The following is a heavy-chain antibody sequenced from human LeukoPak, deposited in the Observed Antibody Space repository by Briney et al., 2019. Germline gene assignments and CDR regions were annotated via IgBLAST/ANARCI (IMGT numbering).Heavy chain of an antibody. CDR2: FDPEDGET. V-gene: IGHV1-24*01. J-gene: IGHJ4*02. D-gene: IGHD3-22*01. Sequence: ASVKVSCKVSGYTLTELSMHWVRQAPGKGLEWMGGFDPEDGETIYAQKFQGRVTMTEDTSTDTAYMELSSLRSEDTAVYYCETDLHDRGDFDYWGQGTLVTVSS. CDR3: ETDLHDRGDFDY. CDR1: GYTLTELS.